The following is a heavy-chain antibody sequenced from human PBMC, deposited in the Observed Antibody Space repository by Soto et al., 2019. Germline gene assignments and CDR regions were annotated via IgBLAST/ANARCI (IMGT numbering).Heavy chain of an antibody. J-gene: IGHJ6*02. CDR1: GGSISSSNW. D-gene: IGHD6-13*01. V-gene: IGHV4-4*02. CDR2: IYHSGST. Sequence: SETLSLTCAVSGGSISSSNWWSWVRQPPGKGLEWIGEIYHSGSTNYNPSLKSRVTISVDKSKNQSSLKLSSVTAADTAVYYCARAGVGYSSSWYDYYYYGMDVWGQGTTVTVSS. CDR3: ARAGVGYSSSWYDYYYYGMDV.